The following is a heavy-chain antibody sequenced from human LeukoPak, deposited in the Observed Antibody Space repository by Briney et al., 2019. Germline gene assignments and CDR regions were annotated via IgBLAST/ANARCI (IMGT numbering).Heavy chain of an antibody. CDR1: GFSFDDYD. Sequence: WGSLRLSCAASGFSFDDYDMSWVRQAPGKGLEWVSGINWNGGSTGYADSVKGRFTISRDNATNSLYLQMSSLRAEDTALYYCAREEGGYFDYWGQGTLVTVSS. D-gene: IGHD3-16*01. CDR2: INWNGGST. CDR3: AREEGGYFDY. J-gene: IGHJ4*02. V-gene: IGHV3-20*04.